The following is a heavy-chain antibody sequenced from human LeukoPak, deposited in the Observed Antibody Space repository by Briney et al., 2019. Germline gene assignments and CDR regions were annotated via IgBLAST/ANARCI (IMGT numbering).Heavy chain of an antibody. D-gene: IGHD3-10*01. J-gene: IGHJ4*02. V-gene: IGHV4-39*07. Sequence: SETLSLTCTVSGGSISSSSYYWGWIRQPPGKGLEWIGTIYYSGSTYYNPSLKSRVTISVDTSKNQFSLKLRSVTAADTAVYYCARVVGITMVRGAAGAFGYFDYWGQGTLVTVSS. CDR3: ARVVGITMVRGAAGAFGYFDY. CDR2: IYYSGST. CDR1: GGSISSSSYY.